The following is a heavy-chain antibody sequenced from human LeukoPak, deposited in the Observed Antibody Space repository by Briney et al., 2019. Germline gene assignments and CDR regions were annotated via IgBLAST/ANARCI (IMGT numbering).Heavy chain of an antibody. Sequence: SETLSLTCTVSGGYMNNYYWSWIRQPPGKGLEWIGSIYYSGYTYYNPSLESRVTISVDTSKNQFSLKLSSVAAADTAIYYCAKHYMGSSYNRALDYWGQGTLVTVSS. CDR1: GGYMNNYY. J-gene: IGHJ4*02. CDR2: IYYSGYT. D-gene: IGHD3-10*01. V-gene: IGHV4-59*05. CDR3: AKHYMGSSYNRALDY.